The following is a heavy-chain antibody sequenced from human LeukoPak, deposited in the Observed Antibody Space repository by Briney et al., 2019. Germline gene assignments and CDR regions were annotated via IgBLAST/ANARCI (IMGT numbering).Heavy chain of an antibody. CDR3: AKVRGAAALPKYYFDY. CDR2: IRYDGSNK. CDR1: GFTFSSYG. Sequence: GGSLRLSCAASGFTFSSYGMYWVRQAPGKGLEWVVFIRYDGSNKYYADSVKGRFTISRDNSKNTLYLQMNSLRAEDTAVYYCAKVRGAAALPKYYFDYWGQGTLVTVSS. D-gene: IGHD6-6*01. V-gene: IGHV3-30*02. J-gene: IGHJ4*02.